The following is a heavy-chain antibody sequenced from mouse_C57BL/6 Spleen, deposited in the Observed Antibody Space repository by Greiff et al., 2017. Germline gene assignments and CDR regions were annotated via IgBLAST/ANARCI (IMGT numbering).Heavy chain of an antibody. Sequence: EVQLQESGPGLVKPSQSLSLTCSVTGYSITSCYYWNWIRQFPGNKLEWMGYISYDGSNNYNPSLKNRISITRDTSKNQFFLKLNSVTTEDTATYYCARDEMDSSGYCWFAYWGQGTLVTVAA. V-gene: IGHV3-6*01. CDR2: ISYDGSN. D-gene: IGHD3-2*02. J-gene: IGHJ3*01. CDR1: GYSITSCYY. CDR3: ARDEMDSSGYCWFAY.